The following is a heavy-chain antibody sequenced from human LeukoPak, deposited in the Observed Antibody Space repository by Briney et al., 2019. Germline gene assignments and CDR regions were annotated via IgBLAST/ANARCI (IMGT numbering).Heavy chain of an antibody. Sequence: GGSLRLSCAASGFTVSSNYMSWVRQAPGKGLEWVSVIYSGGSTYYADSVKGRFTISRDNSKNTLYLQMNSLRAEDTAVHYCARTYYGSGRGFDPWGQGTLVTVSS. J-gene: IGHJ5*02. V-gene: IGHV3-53*01. D-gene: IGHD3-10*01. CDR3: ARTYYGSGRGFDP. CDR2: IYSGGST. CDR1: GFTVSSNY.